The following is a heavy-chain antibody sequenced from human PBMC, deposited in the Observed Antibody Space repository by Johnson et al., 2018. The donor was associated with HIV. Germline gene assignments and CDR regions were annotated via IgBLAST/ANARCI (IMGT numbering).Heavy chain of an antibody. V-gene: IGHV3-30*04. J-gene: IGHJ3*02. CDR1: GFTFSSYA. CDR3: AKDRSEAGLYDAFDI. Sequence: QMLLVESGGGVVQPGRSLRLSCAASGFTFSSYAIHWVRQAPGKGLEWVALVSFDGINKYYADSVKGRFTISRDNSKNTLYLQMNSLRAEDTALYYCAKDRSEAGLYDAFDIWGQGTGVTVSS. D-gene: IGHD3/OR15-3a*01. CDR2: VSFDGINK.